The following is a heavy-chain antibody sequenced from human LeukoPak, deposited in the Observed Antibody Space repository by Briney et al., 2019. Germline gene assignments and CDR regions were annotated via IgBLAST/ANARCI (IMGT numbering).Heavy chain of an antibody. J-gene: IGHJ4*02. CDR1: GFTFSNFA. Sequence: GGSLRLSCAASGFTFSNFAMSWVRQAPGKGLEWVSAISGSGTNTYYAGSVKGRFTISRDNSNNTLFLQMNSLRADDTALYCCAKGIRVGTTTGHPDYWGQGTLVTVSS. D-gene: IGHD4-11*01. V-gene: IGHV3-23*01. CDR3: AKGIRVGTTTGHPDY. CDR2: ISGSGTNT.